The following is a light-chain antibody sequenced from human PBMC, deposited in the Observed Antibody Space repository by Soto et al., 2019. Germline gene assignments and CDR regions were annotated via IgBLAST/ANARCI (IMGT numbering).Light chain of an antibody. CDR3: ASSTSDSLYV. CDR1: SSDVGGNKY. CDR2: KVT. Sequence: QSALTQPASVSGGPGQSSTISCAGTSSDVGGNKYVSWYQQYPGKVPKLLINKVTNRPSGVSYRFSGSKSGNTASLTISALLAEDEADYFCASSTSDSLYVFGTGTKVTVL. J-gene: IGLJ1*01. V-gene: IGLV2-14*01.